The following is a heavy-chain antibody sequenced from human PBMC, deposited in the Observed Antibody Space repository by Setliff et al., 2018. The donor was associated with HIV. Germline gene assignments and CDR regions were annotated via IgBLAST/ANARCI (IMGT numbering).Heavy chain of an antibody. V-gene: IGHV1-69*13. CDR3: ARDREAEGDAFDI. Sequence: SVKVSCKASGGTFSRDAISWVRQAPGQGLEWMGGIISMFGTANYAQKFQGRVTITAGESTNTAYMELSSLRSEDTAVYYCARDREAEGDAFDIWGQGTMVTVSS. J-gene: IGHJ3*02. D-gene: IGHD3-10*01. CDR1: GGTFSRDA. CDR2: IISMFGTA.